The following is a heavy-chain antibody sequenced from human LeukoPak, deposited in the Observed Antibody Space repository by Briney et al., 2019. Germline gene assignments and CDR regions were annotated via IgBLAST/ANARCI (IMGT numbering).Heavy chain of an antibody. J-gene: IGHJ4*02. V-gene: IGHV4-34*01. Sequence: SETLSLTCAVYGGSFSAYYWSWIRQPPGKGLEWIGEINHSGSTTNYNPSLKSRITISVDTSKNQFSLKLKSVTAADTAVYYCARGVGSGYTDDWGQGTLVTVSS. CDR3: ARGVGSGYTDD. D-gene: IGHD3-22*01. CDR2: INHSGSTT. CDR1: GGSFSAYY.